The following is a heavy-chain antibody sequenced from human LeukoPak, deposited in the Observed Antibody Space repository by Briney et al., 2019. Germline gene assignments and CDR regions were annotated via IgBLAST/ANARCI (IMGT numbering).Heavy chain of an antibody. CDR3: ARASPTNIVVVVAAPPYYFDY. CDR2: ISTYNGNT. J-gene: IGHJ4*02. V-gene: IGHV1-18*01. D-gene: IGHD2-15*01. CDR1: GYTFTIYG. Sequence: GAPVNVSCTASGYTFTIYGISWVRHAPGQGIEWKGWISTYNGNTNYAQNLQSRVTMTTDTSTSTAYMELRSLRSDDTAVYYCARASPTNIVVVVAAPPYYFDYWGQGTLVTVSS.